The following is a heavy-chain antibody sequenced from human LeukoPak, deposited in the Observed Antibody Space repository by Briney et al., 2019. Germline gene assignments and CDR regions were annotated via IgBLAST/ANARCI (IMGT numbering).Heavy chain of an antibody. CDR2: ISGSGGST. CDR1: GFTFSTYS. V-gene: IGHV3-23*01. J-gene: IGHJ3*02. CDR3: AKVPVFSLTISEVVTDDAFDI. Sequence: GGSLRLSCAASGFTFSTYSMNWVRQAPGKGLEWVSAISGSGGSTYYADSVKGRFTISRDNSKNTLYLQMNSLRAEDTAVYYCAKVPVFSLTISEVVTDDAFDIWGQGTIVTVSS. D-gene: IGHD3-3*01.